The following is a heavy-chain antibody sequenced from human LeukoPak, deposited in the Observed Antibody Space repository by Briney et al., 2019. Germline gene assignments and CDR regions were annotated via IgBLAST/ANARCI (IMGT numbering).Heavy chain of an antibody. Sequence: ASVKVSCKDSGGTFSSYAISWVRQAPGQGLEWVGGIIPIFGTANYAQKFQGRVTITADESTSTAYMELSSLRSEDTAVYYCARDSGVGATEYYFDYWGQGTLVTVSS. D-gene: IGHD1-26*01. CDR1: GGTFSSYA. CDR2: IIPIFGTA. CDR3: ARDSGVGATEYYFDY. V-gene: IGHV1-69*13. J-gene: IGHJ4*02.